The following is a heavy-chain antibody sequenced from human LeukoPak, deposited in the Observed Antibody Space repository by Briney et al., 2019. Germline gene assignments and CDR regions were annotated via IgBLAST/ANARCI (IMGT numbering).Heavy chain of an antibody. CDR3: ARENYYDSSGYYLAY. CDR1: GRTFSSYA. V-gene: IGHV1-69*05. D-gene: IGHD3-22*01. J-gene: IGHJ4*02. Sequence: SVKVSCKASGRTFSSYAISWVRQAPGQGLDWMGRIIPIFGTANYAQKFQGRVTITTDESTSTAYMELSSLRSEDTAVYYCARENYYDSSGYYLAYWGQGTLVTVSS. CDR2: IIPIFGTA.